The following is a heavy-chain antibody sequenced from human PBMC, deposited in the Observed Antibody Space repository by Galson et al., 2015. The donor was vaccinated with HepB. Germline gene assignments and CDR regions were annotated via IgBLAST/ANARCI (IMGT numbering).Heavy chain of an antibody. CDR3: AKDTNDY. J-gene: IGHJ4*02. CDR1: GFTFSSYG. CDR2: ISYDGSNK. Sequence: SLRLSCAASGFTFSSYGMHWVRQAPGKGLEWVAVISYDGSNKYYADSVKGRFTISRDNSKNTLYLQMNSLRAEDTAVYYCAKDTNDYWGQGTLVTVSS. V-gene: IGHV3-30*18.